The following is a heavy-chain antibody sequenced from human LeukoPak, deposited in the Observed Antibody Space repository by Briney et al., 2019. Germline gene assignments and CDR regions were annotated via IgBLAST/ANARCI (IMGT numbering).Heavy chain of an antibody. Sequence: GGSLRLSCAASGFTFSSYAMSWVRQAPGMGLEWVSAIGDSGGSTYYVASVKGRFAISRDNSKNTLYLQMSSLRAEDTAVYYCAKASSQWLVDDGGFDYWGQGTLVTVSS. D-gene: IGHD6-19*01. J-gene: IGHJ4*02. V-gene: IGHV3-23*01. CDR2: IGDSGGST. CDR3: AKASSQWLVDDGGFDY. CDR1: GFTFSSYA.